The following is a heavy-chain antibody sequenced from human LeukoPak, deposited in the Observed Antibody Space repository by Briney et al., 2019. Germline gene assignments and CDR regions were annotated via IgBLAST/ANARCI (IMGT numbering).Heavy chain of an antibody. Sequence: GESLRISCKGSGYSFTNYWISWVRQMPGKGLEWMGRIDPSDSYTKYSPSFQGHLTISADKSISTAYLQWSSLKASDTAMYYCARALRITFGGGRGAFDIWGQGTMVTVSS. CDR2: IDPSDSYT. CDR3: ARALRITFGGGRGAFDI. CDR1: GYSFTNYW. D-gene: IGHD3-16*01. V-gene: IGHV5-10-1*01. J-gene: IGHJ3*02.